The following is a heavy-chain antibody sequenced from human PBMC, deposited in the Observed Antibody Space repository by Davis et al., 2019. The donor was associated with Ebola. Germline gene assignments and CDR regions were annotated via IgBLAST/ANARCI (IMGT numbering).Heavy chain of an antibody. CDR1: GFTFSSYS. CDR2: ISSSSSYI. J-gene: IGHJ5*02. D-gene: IGHD2-21*02. V-gene: IGHV3-21*01. Sequence: GESLKISCAASGFTFSSYSMNWVRQAPGKGLEWVSSISSSSSYIYYADSVKGRFTISRDNAKNSLYLQMNSPRAEDTAVYYCARDRIPSGVTGSFDPWGQGTLVTVSS. CDR3: ARDRIPSGVTGSFDP.